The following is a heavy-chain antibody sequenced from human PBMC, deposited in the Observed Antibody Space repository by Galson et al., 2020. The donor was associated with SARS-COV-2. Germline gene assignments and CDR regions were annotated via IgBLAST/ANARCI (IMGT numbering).Heavy chain of an antibody. CDR2: VSHSGGA. J-gene: IGHJ4*02. V-gene: IGHV4-38-2*02. Sequence: SETLSLTCTVSGDSMSSTYYWGWIRQPPGKGLEWIGSVSHSGGAYYNPSLKSRLTISIDTSKSQFSLKVQSVTAADTAAYYCMRDGLVVIPSAIHYWGQGILVAVSP. CDR3: MRDGLVVIPSAIHY. D-gene: IGHD2-2*01. CDR1: GDSMSSTYY.